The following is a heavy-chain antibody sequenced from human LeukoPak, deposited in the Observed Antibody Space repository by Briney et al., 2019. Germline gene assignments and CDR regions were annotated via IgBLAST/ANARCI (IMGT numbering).Heavy chain of an antibody. D-gene: IGHD3-22*01. CDR3: ARGYYYDSSGYYSGVFDY. CDR2: INHSGST. CDR1: GGSFSGYY. V-gene: IGHV4-34*09. J-gene: IGHJ4*02. Sequence: SETLSLTCAVYGGSFSGYYWSWIRQPPGKGLEWIGEINHSGSTNYNPSLKSRVTISVDTSKNQFSLKLSSVTAADTAVYYCARGYYYDSSGYYSGVFDYWGQGTLVTVSS.